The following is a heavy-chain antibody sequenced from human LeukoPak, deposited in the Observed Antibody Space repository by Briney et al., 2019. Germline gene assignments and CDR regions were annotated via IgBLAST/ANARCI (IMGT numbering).Heavy chain of an antibody. CDR3: AREGRYCSSTSCYGPAFDI. J-gene: IGHJ3*02. Sequence: SETLSLTCAVSGYSISSSNWWGWIRQPPGKGLEWIGYIYYSGSTYYNPSLKSRVTMSVDTSKNQFSPKLSSVTAVDTAVYYCAREGRYCSSTSCYGPAFDIWGQGTMVTVSS. V-gene: IGHV4-28*03. CDR2: IYYSGST. CDR1: GYSISSSNW. D-gene: IGHD2-2*01.